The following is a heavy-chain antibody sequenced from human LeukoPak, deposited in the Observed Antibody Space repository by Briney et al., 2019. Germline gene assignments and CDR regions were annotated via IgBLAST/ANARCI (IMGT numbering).Heavy chain of an antibody. Sequence: GGSLRLSCAASGFTFSSYEMNWVRQAPGKGLEWVSYISSSGSTIYYADSVKGRFTISRDNAKNSLYLQMNSLRNEDAAVYYCARGDDFDDYGNWFDPWGQGTLVTVSS. J-gene: IGHJ5*02. CDR1: GFTFSSYE. V-gene: IGHV3-48*03. CDR3: ARGDDFDDYGNWFDP. CDR2: ISSSGSTI. D-gene: IGHD4-17*01.